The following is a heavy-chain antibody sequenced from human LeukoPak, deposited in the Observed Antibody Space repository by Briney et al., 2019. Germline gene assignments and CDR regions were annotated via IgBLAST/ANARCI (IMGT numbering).Heavy chain of an antibody. CDR3: ARHYDFWSNYHYYYYGMDV. D-gene: IGHD3-3*01. V-gene: IGHV4-39*01. J-gene: IGHJ6*02. CDR2: IYYSGST. Sequence: SETLSLTCTVSGGSITSSNYYWGWIRQPPGKGLEWIGSIYYSGSTYYNPSLKSRVAMSVDTSKNQFSLKLSSMTAVGTAVYFCARHYDFWSNYHYYYYGMDVWGQGTTVTVSS. CDR1: GGSITSSNYY.